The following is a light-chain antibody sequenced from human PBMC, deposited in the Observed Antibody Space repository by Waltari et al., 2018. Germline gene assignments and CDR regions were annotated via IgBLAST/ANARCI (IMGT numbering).Light chain of an antibody. CDR2: EVS. J-gene: IGLJ1*01. CDR1: SSDVGAYKY. V-gene: IGLV2-8*01. CDR3: SSYAGSINFYV. Sequence: QSALTQPPSASGSPGQSVTISCTGTSSDVGAYKYVSWYQQHPDKAPKLIIFEVSKRPPGVPDRFSGSKSGHTASLTVSGLQADDEADYYCSSYAGSINFYVFGTGTKVSVL.